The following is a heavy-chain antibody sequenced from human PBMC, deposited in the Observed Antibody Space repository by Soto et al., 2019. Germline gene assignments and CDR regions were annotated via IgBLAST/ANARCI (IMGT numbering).Heavy chain of an antibody. CDR2: ITINGNT. CDR1: GAYISDFS. J-gene: IGHJ1*01. V-gene: IGHV4-4*07. CDR3: ARETGENWTYEAH. Sequence: SETLSLTCRVSGAYISDFSWSWIRQPAGKRLEWIGRITINGNTQKNPSFKSRVTMSIDTSRDHFSLNLQSATAADTALYYCARETGENWTYEAHWGPGTLVTVSS. D-gene: IGHD1-7*01.